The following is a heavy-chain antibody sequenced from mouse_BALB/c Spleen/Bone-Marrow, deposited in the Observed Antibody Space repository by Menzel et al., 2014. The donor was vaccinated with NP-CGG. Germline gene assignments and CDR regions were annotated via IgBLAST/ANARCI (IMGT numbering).Heavy chain of an antibody. V-gene: IGHV1S41*01. J-gene: IGHJ3*01. CDR1: GYTFTNYW. CDR2: TAPGSDNT. CDR3: AREYYDNSFAY. Sequence: DLVKPGASVKLSCKASGYTFTNYWINWIKQRPGQGLEWIGRTAPGSDNTYYNEMFKGKATLTVDTSSSTAYMQLSSQSSEGSAVYFCAREYYDNSFAYWGQGTLVTVSA. D-gene: IGHD2-1*01.